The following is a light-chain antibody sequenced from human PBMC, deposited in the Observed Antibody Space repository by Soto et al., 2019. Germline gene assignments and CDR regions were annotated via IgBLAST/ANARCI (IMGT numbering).Light chain of an antibody. Sequence: DIQFTQAPSTRSGSVGDRVTITCRASQTISSWLAWYPQKPGKAPKLLIYKASTLKSGVPSRFSGSGSGTEFTLTISSLQPDDFETYYCQHYNSYSEAFGPGTKVDIK. V-gene: IGKV1-5*03. CDR1: QTISSW. J-gene: IGKJ1*01. CDR2: KAS. CDR3: QHYNSYSEA.